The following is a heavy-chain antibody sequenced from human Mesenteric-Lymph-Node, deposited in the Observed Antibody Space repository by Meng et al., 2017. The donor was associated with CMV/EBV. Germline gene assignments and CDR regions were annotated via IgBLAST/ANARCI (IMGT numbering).Heavy chain of an antibody. Sequence: GGSLRLSCAASGFTFSSYWMSWVRQAPGKGLEWVAFIRYDGSNKYYADSVKGRFTISRDNSKNTLYLQMNSLRAEDTAVYYCAKTPGGPASPHFDYWGQGTLVTVSS. CDR1: GFTFSSYW. D-gene: IGHD3-16*01. CDR2: IRYDGSNK. J-gene: IGHJ4*02. CDR3: AKTPGGPASPHFDY. V-gene: IGHV3-30*02.